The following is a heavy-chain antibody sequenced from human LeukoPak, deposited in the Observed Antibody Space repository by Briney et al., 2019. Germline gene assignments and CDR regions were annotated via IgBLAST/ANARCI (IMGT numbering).Heavy chain of an antibody. CDR1: GGSFCAYS. D-gene: IGHD6-13*01. CDR2: INHSGST. V-gene: IGHV4-34*01. Sequence: NPSETLSLTCTVYGGSFCAYSWSWLRQPPAKGLDWIGEINHSGSTNYNPSLASRVTISVDTSKNQFSLKLSSVTAADTAVYYCAEIAAAGTLFDYWGRGTLVTVSS. CDR3: AEIAAAGTLFDY. J-gene: IGHJ4*02.